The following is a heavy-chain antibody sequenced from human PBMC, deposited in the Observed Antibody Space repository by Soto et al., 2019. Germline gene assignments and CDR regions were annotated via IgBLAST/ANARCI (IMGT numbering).Heavy chain of an antibody. D-gene: IGHD2-21*02. CDR2: IIPIFGSP. Sequence: QVQLVQSGAEVKKPGSSVKVSCKASGGTFSRCPINWVRQAPGQGLEWMGGIIPIFGSPNYAQRFQGRVTITADTSTSTAYMELSSLISEDTAIYYCAREVVTTIPGYQYFDYWGQGTLVTVSS. J-gene: IGHJ4*02. CDR1: GGTFSRCP. V-gene: IGHV1-69*06. CDR3: AREVVTTIPGYQYFDY.